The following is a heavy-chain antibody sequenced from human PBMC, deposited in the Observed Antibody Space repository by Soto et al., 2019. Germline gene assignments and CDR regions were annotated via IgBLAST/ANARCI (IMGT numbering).Heavy chain of an antibody. Sequence: KTSETLSLTCTVSGGSISSGDYYWSWIRQAPGRGLEWIGYIHSSGSIYYNPSLKSRATMSIDTSGNQFSLKVSSVTVADTAVYYCARDLDGLHDDTSGPFPRPVWGQGTLVTVSS. CDR1: GGSISSGDYY. CDR3: ARDLDGLHDDTSGPFPRPV. V-gene: IGHV4-30-4*01. D-gene: IGHD3-22*01. J-gene: IGHJ1*01. CDR2: IHSSGSI.